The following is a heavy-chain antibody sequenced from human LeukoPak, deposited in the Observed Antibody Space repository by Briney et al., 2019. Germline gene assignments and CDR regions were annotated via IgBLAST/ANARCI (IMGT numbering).Heavy chain of an antibody. CDR3: AKRGASSGWASFDY. CDR1: GFTFSSYA. Sequence: GGSLRLSCAASGFTFSSYAMSWVRQAPGKGLEWVSAISGSGGSTYYADSVKGRFTISRDNSKYTLYLQMNSLRAEDTAVYYCAKRGASSGWASFDYWGQGTLVTVSS. CDR2: ISGSGGST. D-gene: IGHD6-19*01. V-gene: IGHV3-23*01. J-gene: IGHJ4*02.